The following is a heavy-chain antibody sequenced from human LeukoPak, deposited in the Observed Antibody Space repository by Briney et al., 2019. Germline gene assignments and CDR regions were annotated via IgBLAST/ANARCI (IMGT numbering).Heavy chain of an antibody. Sequence: ASVKVSCKASGYTFTGYYMHWVRQAPGQGLEWMGWINPNSGGTNYAQKFQGRVTMTRDTSISTAYMELNSLRAEDTAVYYCARAGLYDFWSGYSGPPSPFDYWGQGTLVTVSS. V-gene: IGHV1-2*02. CDR1: GYTFTGYY. J-gene: IGHJ4*02. CDR3: ARAGLYDFWSGYSGPPSPFDY. CDR2: INPNSGGT. D-gene: IGHD3-3*01.